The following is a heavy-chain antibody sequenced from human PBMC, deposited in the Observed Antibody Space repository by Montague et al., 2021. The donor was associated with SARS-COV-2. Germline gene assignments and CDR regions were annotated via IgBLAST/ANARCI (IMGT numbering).Heavy chain of an antibody. J-gene: IGHJ4*02. D-gene: IGHD1-26*01. CDR1: GDSISTYNW. Sequence: SETLSLTCAVSGDSISTYNWWSWVRLPPGKVLEWVGEIYNTGSTKYKPSLKSRVSMSVDKSWNQSSLRLTSATAADTAIYYCAGKGGGRFDLAYWGQGTLVTVSS. CDR2: IYNTGST. V-gene: IGHV4-4*02. CDR3: AGKGGGRFDLAY.